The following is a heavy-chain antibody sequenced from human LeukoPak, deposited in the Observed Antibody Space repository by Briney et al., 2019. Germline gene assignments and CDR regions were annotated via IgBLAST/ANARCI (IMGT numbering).Heavy chain of an antibody. J-gene: IGHJ4*02. V-gene: IGHV3-21*01. CDR1: GFTFSSYS. CDR2: ISSSSSYI. D-gene: IGHD6-6*01. Sequence: GGSLRLSCAASGFTFSSYSMNWVRKAPGKGLEWVSSISSSSSYIYYADSVKGRFTISRDNAKNSLYLQMNSLRTEDTAVYYCAREFIAARAVQFDYWGQGTLVTVSS. CDR3: AREFIAARAVQFDY.